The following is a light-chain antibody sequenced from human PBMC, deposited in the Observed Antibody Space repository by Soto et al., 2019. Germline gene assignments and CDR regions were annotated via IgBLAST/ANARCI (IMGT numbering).Light chain of an antibody. CDR1: SSDVGGYSY. J-gene: IGLJ2*01. V-gene: IGLV2-14*01. CDR2: EVS. CDR3: WSYAGNTIFV. Sequence: QSALTQPDTVSGSPGQSITISCTGTSSDVGGYSYVSWYQQHPGKAPKLIIYEVSNRPSGVSNRFSGSKSGNTASLTISGLQAEDEAYYYCWSYAGNTIFVFGGGTKLTVL.